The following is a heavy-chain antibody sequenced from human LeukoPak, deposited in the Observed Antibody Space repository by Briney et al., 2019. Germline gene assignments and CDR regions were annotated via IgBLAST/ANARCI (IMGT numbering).Heavy chain of an antibody. V-gene: IGHV4-39*01. J-gene: IGHJ5*02. Sequence: PSETLSLTCTVSGGSVSSGSYYWSWIRQPPGKGLEWIGSIYYSGSTYYNPSLKSRVTISVDTSKNQFSLKLSSVTAADTAVYYCAGGHQTDNYDILTGPLNWFDPWGQGTLVTVSS. CDR2: IYYSGST. CDR1: GGSVSSGSYY. D-gene: IGHD3-9*01. CDR3: AGGHQTDNYDILTGPLNWFDP.